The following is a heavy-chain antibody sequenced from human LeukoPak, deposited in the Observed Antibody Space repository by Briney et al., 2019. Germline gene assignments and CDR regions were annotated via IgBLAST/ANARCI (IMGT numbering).Heavy chain of an antibody. CDR3: ARDESGSSWYRPFDY. Sequence: GRSLRLSCAASGFTFSSYGMHWVRQAPGKGLEWVAVISYDGSNKYYADSVKGRFTISRDNSKNTLYLQMSSLRSEDTAVYYCARDESGSSWYRPFDYWGQGTLVTVSS. V-gene: IGHV3-30*03. CDR1: GFTFSSYG. D-gene: IGHD6-13*01. CDR2: ISYDGSNK. J-gene: IGHJ4*02.